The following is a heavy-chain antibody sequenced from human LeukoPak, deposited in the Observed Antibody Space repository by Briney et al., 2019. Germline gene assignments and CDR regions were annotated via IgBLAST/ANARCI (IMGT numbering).Heavy chain of an antibody. J-gene: IGHJ5*02. V-gene: IGHV3-33*01. CDR2: IWYDGSNK. Sequence: PGRSLRLSRAASGFTFSSYGMHWVRQAPGKGLEWVAVIWYDGSNKYYADSVKGRFTISRDNSKNTLYLQMNSLRAEDTAVYYCARDGTPGYSSGWFDPWGQGTLVTVSS. D-gene: IGHD6-19*01. CDR3: ARDGTPGYSSGWFDP. CDR1: GFTFSSYG.